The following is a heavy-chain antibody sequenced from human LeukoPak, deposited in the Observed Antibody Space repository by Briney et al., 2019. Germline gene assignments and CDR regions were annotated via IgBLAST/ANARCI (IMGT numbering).Heavy chain of an antibody. V-gene: IGHV3-23*01. J-gene: IGHJ4*02. Sequence: GGSLRLSCAASGFTFSSYAMSWVRQAPGKGLEWVPAISGSGGSTYYADSVKGRFTISRDNSKNTLYLQMNSLRAEDTAVYYCARAPTYYDILTGYYEGLAYYFDYWGQGTLVTVSS. D-gene: IGHD3-9*01. CDR2: ISGSGGST. CDR1: GFTFSSYA. CDR3: ARAPTYYDILTGYYEGLAYYFDY.